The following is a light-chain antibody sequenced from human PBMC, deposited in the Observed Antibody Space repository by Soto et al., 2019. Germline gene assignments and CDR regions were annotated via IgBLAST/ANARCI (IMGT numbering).Light chain of an antibody. Sequence: QSVLTQPPSASGTPGQRVTISCSGSSSNIGSNTVNWYQQLPGTAPKLLIYSNNQRPSGVPDRFSGSKSGTSASLAISGLQSEYEADYYCAAWDDSLNGLYVFGTGTKSPS. CDR1: SSNIGSNT. CDR3: AAWDDSLNGLYV. V-gene: IGLV1-44*01. CDR2: SNN. J-gene: IGLJ1*01.